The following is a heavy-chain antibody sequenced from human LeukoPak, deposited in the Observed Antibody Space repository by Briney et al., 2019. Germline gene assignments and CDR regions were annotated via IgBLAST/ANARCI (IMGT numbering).Heavy chain of an antibody. CDR2: SSAYNGNT. V-gene: IGHV1-18*01. Sequence: ASVTVSFKASVYTFTSYGISWLRQAPGQGLAWMGCSSAYNGNTNYPQKLHGRATITTDTPTSTAYIELKSLTSDDTAVYYCARECGVVVLDAFDIWGQGTMVTVSS. CDR3: ARECGVVVLDAFDI. D-gene: IGHD2-2*01. J-gene: IGHJ3*02. CDR1: VYTFTSYG.